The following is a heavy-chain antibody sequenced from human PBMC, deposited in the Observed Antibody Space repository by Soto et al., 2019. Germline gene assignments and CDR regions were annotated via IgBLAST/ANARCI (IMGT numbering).Heavy chain of an antibody. CDR2: IYYSGST. D-gene: IGHD5-12*01. J-gene: IGHJ4*02. Sequence: SETLSLTCTVSGGSIISGDYYWIWIRQPPGKGLEWIGYIYYSGSTYYNPSLKSRVTISVDTSKNQFSLKLSSVTAADTAVYYCARGPGRRDGYNYPDYWGQGTLVTVSS. CDR3: ARGPGRRDGYNYPDY. CDR1: GGSIISGDYY. V-gene: IGHV4-30-4*01.